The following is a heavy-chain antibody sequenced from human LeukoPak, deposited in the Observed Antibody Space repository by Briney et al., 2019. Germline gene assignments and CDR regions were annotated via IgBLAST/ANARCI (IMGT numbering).Heavy chain of an antibody. J-gene: IGHJ5*02. CDR1: GFTFSSYA. D-gene: IGHD2-2*01. Sequence: GGSLRLSCAASGFTFSSYAMHWVRQAPGKGLEWVAVISYDGSNKYYADSVKGRFTISRDNSKNTLYLQMNSLRAEDTAVYYCARDVRYQPLRGRWFDPWGQGTLVTVSS. CDR3: ARDVRYQPLRGRWFDP. CDR2: ISYDGSNK. V-gene: IGHV3-30-3*01.